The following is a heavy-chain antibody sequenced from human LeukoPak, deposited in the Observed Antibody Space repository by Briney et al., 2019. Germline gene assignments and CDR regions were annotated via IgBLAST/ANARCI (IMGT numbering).Heavy chain of an antibody. CDR3: ARGPGATTSFDY. CDR2: IYSGGST. CDR1: GFTFSRYS. D-gene: IGHD1-26*01. V-gene: IGHV3-53*01. Sequence: PGGSLRLSCAASGFTFSRYSMNWVRQAPGKGLEWVSVIYSGGSTYYADSVKGRFTISRDNSKNTLYLQMNSLRAEDTAVYYCARGPGATTSFDYWGQGTLVTVSS. J-gene: IGHJ4*02.